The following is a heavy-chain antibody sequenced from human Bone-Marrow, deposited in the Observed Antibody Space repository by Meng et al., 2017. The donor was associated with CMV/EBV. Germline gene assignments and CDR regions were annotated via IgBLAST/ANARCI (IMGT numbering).Heavy chain of an antibody. CDR1: GFTFSSYA. V-gene: IGHV3-23*01. CDR3: AKDPPIAAQYYYGMDV. D-gene: IGHD6-6*01. CDR2: ISGSGGST. Sequence: GGSLRLSCAASGFTFSSYAMSWVRQAPGKGLEWVSAISGSGGSTYYADSVKGRFTISRDNSKNTLYLQMNSLRAEDTAVYYCAKDPPIAAQYYYGMDVWGQGTTVTVSS. J-gene: IGHJ6*02.